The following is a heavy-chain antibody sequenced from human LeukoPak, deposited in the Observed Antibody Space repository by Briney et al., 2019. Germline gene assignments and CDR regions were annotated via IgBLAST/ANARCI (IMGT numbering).Heavy chain of an antibody. CDR3: AREGDFWSGYYFDY. CDR1: GFTFSSYG. D-gene: IGHD3-3*01. V-gene: IGHV3-30*02. Sequence: GGSLRLSCAASGFTFSSYGMHWVRQAPGKGLEWVAFIRYDGSNKYYADSVKGRFTISRDNAKNSLYLQMNSLRAEDTAVYYCAREGDFWSGYYFDYWGQGTLVTVSS. CDR2: IRYDGSNK. J-gene: IGHJ4*02.